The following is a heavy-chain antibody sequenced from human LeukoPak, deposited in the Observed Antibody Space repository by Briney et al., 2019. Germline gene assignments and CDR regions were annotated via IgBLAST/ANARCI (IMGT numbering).Heavy chain of an antibody. CDR2: VSPSGDIT. J-gene: IGHJ4*02. D-gene: IGHD3-10*01. Sequence: GGSLRLSCAASGFTFTTHGINWVRQAPGKGLEWVSAVSPSGDITYYADSVKGRFTISRDNGRNTVFLQMSSLRAEDTALYYCARKSASGNYPLDYWGQGTLVTVSS. CDR3: ARKSASGNYPLDY. V-gene: IGHV3-23*01. CDR1: GFTFTTHG.